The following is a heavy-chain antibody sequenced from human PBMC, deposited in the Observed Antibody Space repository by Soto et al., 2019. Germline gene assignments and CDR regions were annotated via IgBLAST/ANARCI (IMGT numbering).Heavy chain of an antibody. Sequence: EVQLAESGGGMVQPGGSLRLSCVASGFTFSSYDMHWVRQARGKGLEYVSSISSNGGTTYYGNSVKGRFTISRDNAKNALYLQMGSMRVGDMAVYYCVRRVSGNYDYWGQGTLVTVSS. CDR1: GFTFSSYD. V-gene: IGHV3-64*01. CDR2: ISSNGGTT. CDR3: VRRVSGNYDY. J-gene: IGHJ4*02. D-gene: IGHD1-7*01.